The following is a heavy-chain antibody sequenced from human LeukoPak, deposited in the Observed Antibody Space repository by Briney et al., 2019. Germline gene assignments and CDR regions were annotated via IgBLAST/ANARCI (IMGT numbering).Heavy chain of an antibody. V-gene: IGHV3-74*03. D-gene: IGHD6-6*01. CDR1: GFTLSNYW. CDR2: INSDASRI. Sequence: GGSLRLSCAASGFTLSNYWMQWVRQAPGKGLVWVARINSDASRITYADSVKGRFTISRDNAKNSLYLQMNSLRAEDTAVYYCARGNIAARPIWGQGTLVTVSS. CDR3: ARGNIAARPI. J-gene: IGHJ4*02.